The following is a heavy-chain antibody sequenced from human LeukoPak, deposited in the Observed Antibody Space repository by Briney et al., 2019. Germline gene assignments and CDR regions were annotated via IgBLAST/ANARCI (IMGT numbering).Heavy chain of an antibody. D-gene: IGHD6-13*01. CDR3: ARGSSSWFNSYYYYGMDV. J-gene: IGHJ6*02. V-gene: IGHV5-51*01. CDR2: IYPGDSDT. CDR1: GYSFTSYW. Sequence: GESLKISCKGSGYSFTSYWIGWVRQMPGKGLEWMGIIYPGDSDTSYSPSFQGQVTISADKSISTAYLQWSSLKASDTAMYYCARGSSSWFNSYYYYGMDVWGQGTTVTVSS.